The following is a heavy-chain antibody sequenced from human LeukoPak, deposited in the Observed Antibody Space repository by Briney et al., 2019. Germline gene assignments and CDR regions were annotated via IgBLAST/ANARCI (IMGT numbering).Heavy chain of an antibody. CDR2: ITPILGIA. CDR3: ASALGGSGTGEYFQH. J-gene: IGHJ1*01. V-gene: IGHV1-69*04. Sequence: SVKVSCKASGGTFSSYAISWVRQAPGQGLEWMGRITPILGIANYAQKFQGRVTITADKSTSTAYMELSSLRSEDTAVYYCASALGGSGTGEYFQHWGQGTLVTVSS. D-gene: IGHD2-15*01. CDR1: GGTFSSYA.